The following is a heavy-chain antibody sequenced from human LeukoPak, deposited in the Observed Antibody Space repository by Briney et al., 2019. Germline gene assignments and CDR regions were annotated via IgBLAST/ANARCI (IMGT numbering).Heavy chain of an antibody. Sequence: SVKVSCKASGGTFSSYAISWVRQAPGQGLEWMGRIIPILGIANYAQKFQGRVTITADKSTSTAYMELSGLRSEDTAVYYCARLTPSTMVRGVIDFDYWGQGTLVTVSS. D-gene: IGHD3-10*01. CDR1: GGTFSSYA. CDR3: ARLTPSTMVRGVIDFDY. CDR2: IIPILGIA. J-gene: IGHJ4*02. V-gene: IGHV1-69*04.